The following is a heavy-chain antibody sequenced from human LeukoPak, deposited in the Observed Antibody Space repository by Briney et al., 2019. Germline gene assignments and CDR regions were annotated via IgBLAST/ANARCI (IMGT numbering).Heavy chain of an antibody. CDR1: GGSISSYY. CDR3: ARYSSSSVDWFDP. J-gene: IGHJ5*02. D-gene: IGHD6-6*01. CDR2: IYYSGST. Sequence: SETLSLTCTVSGGSISSYYWSWIRQPPGKGLEWIGYIYYSGSTNYNPSLKSRVTISVDTSKNQFSLKLSSVTAADTAVYYCARYSSSSVDWFDPWGQGTLVTVSS. V-gene: IGHV4-59*01.